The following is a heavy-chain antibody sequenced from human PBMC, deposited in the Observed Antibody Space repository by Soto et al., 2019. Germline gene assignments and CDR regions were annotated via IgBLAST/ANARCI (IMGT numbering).Heavy chain of an antibody. Sequence: EVQLVESGGGLVQPGGSLRLSCAASGFTFSSYWMSWVRQAPGKGLEWVANIKQDGSEKYYVDSVKGRCTISRENAKNSLFLQMNSLRAEDTAVYYCARVTVTAAVWFDPWGQGTLVTVSS. D-gene: IGHD6-13*01. V-gene: IGHV3-7*04. CDR2: IKQDGSEK. CDR1: GFTFSSYW. J-gene: IGHJ5*02. CDR3: ARVTVTAAVWFDP.